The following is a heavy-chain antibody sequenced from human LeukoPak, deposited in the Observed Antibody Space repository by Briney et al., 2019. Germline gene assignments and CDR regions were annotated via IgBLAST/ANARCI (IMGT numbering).Heavy chain of an antibody. CDR3: ARLGRGYYYDSSGRITGEGFDY. J-gene: IGHJ4*02. D-gene: IGHD3-22*01. CDR1: GGSFSGYY. V-gene: IGHV4-34*01. Sequence: ASETLSLTCAVYGGSFSGYYWSWIRQPPGKGLEWIGEINHSGSTNYNPSLKSRVTISVDTSKNQFSLKLSSVTAADTAVYYRARLGRGYYYDSSGRITGEGFDYWGQGTLVTVSS. CDR2: INHSGST.